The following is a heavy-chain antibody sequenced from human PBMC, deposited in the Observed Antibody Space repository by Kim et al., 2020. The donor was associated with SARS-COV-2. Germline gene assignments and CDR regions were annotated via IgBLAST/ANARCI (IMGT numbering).Heavy chain of an antibody. V-gene: IGHV3-72*01. J-gene: IGHJ6*02. D-gene: IGHD6-6*01. CDR1: GFTFSDHY. Sequence: GGSLRLSCAASGFTFSDHYMDWVRQAPGKGLEWVGRTRNKANSYTTEYAASVKGRFTISRDDSKNSLYLQMNSLKTEDTAVYYCAREVGTYSSSSPGYYYYYGRDVWGQGTTVTVSS. CDR3: AREVGTYSSSSPGYYYYYGRDV. CDR2: TRNKANSYTT.